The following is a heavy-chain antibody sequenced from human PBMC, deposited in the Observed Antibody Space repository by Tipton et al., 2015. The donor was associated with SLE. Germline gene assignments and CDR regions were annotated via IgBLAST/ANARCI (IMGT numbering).Heavy chain of an antibody. CDR3: AKGYSSGWYGKPGDY. J-gene: IGHJ4*02. Sequence: SLRLSCAASGFTFSSYAMNWVRQAPGKGLEWVSAISGSGGSTYYADSVKGRFTISRDNSKNTLYLQMNSLRAEDTAVYYCAKGYSSGWYGKPGDYWGQGTLVTVSS. CDR2: ISGSGGST. V-gene: IGHV3-23*01. D-gene: IGHD6-19*01. CDR1: GFTFSSYA.